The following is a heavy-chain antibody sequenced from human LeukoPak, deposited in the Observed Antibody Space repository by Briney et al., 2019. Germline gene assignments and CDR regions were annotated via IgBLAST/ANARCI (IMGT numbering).Heavy chain of an antibody. D-gene: IGHD6-25*01. CDR3: ASDYFLDY. CDR1: GFTFSSYA. V-gene: IGHV3-23*01. Sequence: GGSLRLSCAASGFTFSSYAMTWVRQAPGKGLEWVSTISDSGARTSYADSAKGRFTISRDNSMNTLYLQMNSLRADDTAVYYRASDYFLDYWGQGTLVTVSS. CDR2: ISDSGART. J-gene: IGHJ4*02.